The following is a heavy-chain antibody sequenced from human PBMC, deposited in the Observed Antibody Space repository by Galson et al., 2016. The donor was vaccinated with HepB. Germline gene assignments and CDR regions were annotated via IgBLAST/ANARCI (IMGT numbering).Heavy chain of an antibody. CDR1: GDSVYNNGAA. CDR2: TFYRSTWEN. CDR3: ARAVMLGRGMDV. D-gene: IGHD3-10*01. Sequence: CAISGDSVYNNGAAWVWIRQSRSRGLEWLGRTFYRSTWENHYTGSVRNRITISPDTSRNQFSLHLNSVTPEDTAVYYCARAVMLGRGMDVWGQGTTVTVSS. J-gene: IGHJ6*02. V-gene: IGHV6-1*01.